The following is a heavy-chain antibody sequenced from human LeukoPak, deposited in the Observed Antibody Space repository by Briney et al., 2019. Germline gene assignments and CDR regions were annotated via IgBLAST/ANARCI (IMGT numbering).Heavy chain of an antibody. D-gene: IGHD3-22*01. Sequence: ASVKVSCKASGYTFTSYYMHWVRQAPGQGLEWMGIVNPSGGSTSYAQKFQGRVTMTRDMSTSTVYMELSSLRSEDTAVYYCARGTYYYDSSGYYSGPSGYFDYWGQGTLVTVSS. V-gene: IGHV1-46*01. J-gene: IGHJ4*02. CDR3: ARGTYYYDSSGYYSGPSGYFDY. CDR2: VNPSGGST. CDR1: GYTFTSYY.